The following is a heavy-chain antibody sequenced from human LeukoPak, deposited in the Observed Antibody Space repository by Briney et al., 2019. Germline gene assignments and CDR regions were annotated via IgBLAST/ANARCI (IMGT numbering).Heavy chain of an antibody. Sequence: PGRSLRFSCSASGFTLGDYVLTWVRQAPGKGLEWVGFIRSKVYGGTTEYAASVKSRFTISRDDSKSIAYLQMNSLKTEDTGVYFCTRDLSSGPFLAFDIWGQGTTVIVSS. CDR2: IRSKVYGGTT. J-gene: IGHJ3*02. V-gene: IGHV3-49*04. CDR1: GFTLGDYV. CDR3: TRDLSSGPFLAFDI. D-gene: IGHD3-22*01.